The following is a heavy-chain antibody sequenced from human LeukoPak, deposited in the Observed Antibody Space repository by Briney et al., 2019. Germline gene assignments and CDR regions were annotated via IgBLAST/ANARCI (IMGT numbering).Heavy chain of an antibody. Sequence: PSGTLSLTCTVSGGSISSYYWSWIRQPPGKGLEWIGYIYYSGSTNYNPSLKSRVTISVDTSKNQFSLKLSSVTAADTAVYYCARDQYCSSTSCANNWFDPWGQGTLVTVSS. CDR2: IYYSGST. V-gene: IGHV4-59*12. CDR1: GGSISSYY. D-gene: IGHD2-2*01. CDR3: ARDQYCSSTSCANNWFDP. J-gene: IGHJ5*02.